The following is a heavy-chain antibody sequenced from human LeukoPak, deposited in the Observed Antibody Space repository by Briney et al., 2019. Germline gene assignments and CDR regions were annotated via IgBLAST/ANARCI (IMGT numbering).Heavy chain of an antibody. Sequence: GGSLRLSCAASGFTFCSYEMNWVRQALGEGLEWVSYISSSGSTTYYADSVKGRFTISRDNAKNSLYLQMNSLRAEDTAVYYCARGRFLEWLLPPPNWFDPWGQGTLVTVSS. D-gene: IGHD3-3*01. CDR3: ARGRFLEWLLPPPNWFDP. CDR2: ISSSGSTT. V-gene: IGHV3-48*03. J-gene: IGHJ5*02. CDR1: GFTFCSYE.